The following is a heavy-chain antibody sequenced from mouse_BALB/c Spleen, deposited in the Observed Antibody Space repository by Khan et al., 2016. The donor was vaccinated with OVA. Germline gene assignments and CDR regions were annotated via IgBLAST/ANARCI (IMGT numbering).Heavy chain of an antibody. CDR3: ATHGSTYTWFAY. CDR1: GYSFSRYA. CDR2: IYPFNDDS. V-gene: IGHV1S136*01. D-gene: IGHD1-1*01. J-gene: IGHJ3*01. Sequence: VSLVQSGPELLTPGASVKMSCKAFGYSFSRYAMHWVKQKPGHGLEWIGYIYPFNDDSKYSEKFKDKATLTSDTSSNTAYMELSSLTSDDSAVYYCATHGSTYTWFAYWGQATLVTGSA.